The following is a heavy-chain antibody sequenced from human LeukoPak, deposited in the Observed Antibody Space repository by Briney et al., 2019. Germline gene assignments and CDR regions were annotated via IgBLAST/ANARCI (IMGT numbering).Heavy chain of an antibody. J-gene: IGHJ6*03. CDR3: ARDIGGAPPYYYYYMDV. V-gene: IGHV1-69*01. Sequence: SVKVSCKASGGTFSSYAISWVRQAPGQGLEWMGGIIPIFGTANYAQKFQGRVTITADESTSTAYMELSSLRSEDTAVYYCARDIGGAPPYYYYYMDVWGEGTTVTVSS. CDR2: IIPIFGTA. D-gene: IGHD1-26*01. CDR1: GGTFSSYA.